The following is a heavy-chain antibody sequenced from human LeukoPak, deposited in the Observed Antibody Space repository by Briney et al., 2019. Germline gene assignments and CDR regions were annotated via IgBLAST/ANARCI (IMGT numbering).Heavy chain of an antibody. CDR1: GFTFSSYW. CDR2: INSDGSST. CDR3: ARGCSGGSCHHDAFDI. D-gene: IGHD2-15*01. J-gene: IGHJ3*02. Sequence: GGSLRLSCAASGFTFSSYWMHWVRQAPGKGLVGVSRINSDGSSTNYADSVKGRFTISRDNAKNTLYLQMNSLRAEDTAVYYCARGCSGGSCHHDAFDIWGQGTMVTVSS. V-gene: IGHV3-74*01.